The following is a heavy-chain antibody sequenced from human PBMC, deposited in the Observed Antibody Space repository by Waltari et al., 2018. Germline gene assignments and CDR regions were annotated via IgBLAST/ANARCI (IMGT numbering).Heavy chain of an antibody. CDR2: INHSGST. D-gene: IGHD3-3*01. V-gene: IGHV4-34*01. J-gene: IGHJ4*02. CDR1: GGSFSGYY. CDR3: ARRGSENFWSGYWEMYYFDY. Sequence: QVQLQQWGAGLLKPSETLSLTCAVYGGSFSGYYWSWIRQPPGKGLEWIGEINHSGSTNYNPSLKSRVTISVDTSKNQFSLKLSSVTAADTAVYYCARRGSENFWSGYWEMYYFDYWGQGTLVTVSS.